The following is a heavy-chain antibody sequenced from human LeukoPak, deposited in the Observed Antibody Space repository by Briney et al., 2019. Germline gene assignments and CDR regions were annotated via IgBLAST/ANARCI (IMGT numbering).Heavy chain of an antibody. D-gene: IGHD6-13*01. J-gene: IGHJ6*03. Sequence: SETLSLTCTVSGGSISSSSYYWGWIRQPPGKGLEWIGSIYYSGSTYYNPSLKSRVTISVDTSKNQFSLKLSSVTAADTAVYYCARQPLTGYSSSWYEDYYYMDVWGKGTTVTVSS. CDR3: ARQPLTGYSSSWYEDYYYMDV. CDR2: IYYSGST. CDR1: GGSISSSSYY. V-gene: IGHV4-39*01.